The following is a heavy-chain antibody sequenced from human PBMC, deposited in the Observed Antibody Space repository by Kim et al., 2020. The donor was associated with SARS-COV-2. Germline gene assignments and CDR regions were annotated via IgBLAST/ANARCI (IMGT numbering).Heavy chain of an antibody. CDR2: IYYSGST. CDR1: GGSNSSSSYY. CDR3: ARLYYDSSGPIDAFDI. V-gene: IGHV4-39*01. Sequence: SETLSLTCTVSGGSNSSSSYYWGWIRQPPGKGLEWIGSIYYSGSTYYNPSLKSRVTISVDTSKNQFSLKLSSVTAADTAVYYCARLYYDSSGPIDAFDIWGQGTMVTVSS. J-gene: IGHJ3*02. D-gene: IGHD3-22*01.